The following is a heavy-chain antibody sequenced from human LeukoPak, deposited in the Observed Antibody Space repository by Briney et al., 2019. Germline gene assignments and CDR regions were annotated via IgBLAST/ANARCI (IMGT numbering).Heavy chain of an antibody. CDR3: ARNPVAGFDF. D-gene: IGHD6-19*01. CDR1: GGSISSSYY. J-gene: IGHJ4*02. CDR2: IDYSGNT. Sequence: SETLSLTCTVSGGSISSSYYWRWIRPPPGKGLEWIASIDYSGNTYYNPSPKSRVTMFVDTSKNQFSLRLRSVTAADTAVYYCARNPVAGFDFWGQGALVTVSS. V-gene: IGHV4-39*01.